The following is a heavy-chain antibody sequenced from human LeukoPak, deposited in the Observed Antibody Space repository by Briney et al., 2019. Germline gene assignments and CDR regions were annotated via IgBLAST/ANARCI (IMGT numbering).Heavy chain of an antibody. D-gene: IGHD2-15*01. CDR3: ARGDCSAASCYYFDY. CDR2: ISSTVTTL. CDR1: GFMFSGHY. V-gene: IGHV3-11*04. J-gene: IGHJ4*02. Sequence: PGVSLRLSCAASGFMFSGHYMSWLRQSPGKGLEWVAYISSTVTTLYYADSVKGRFTISRDNTKDSLYLQMSSLKAEDTAVYYCARGDCSAASCYYFDYWGQGTLVTVSS.